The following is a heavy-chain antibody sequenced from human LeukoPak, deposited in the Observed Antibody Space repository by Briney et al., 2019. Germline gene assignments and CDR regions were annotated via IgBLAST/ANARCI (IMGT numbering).Heavy chain of an antibody. Sequence: PGGSLRLSCVDSGFTFSGYWMHWVRQAPGMGLVWVSRLNSDGTTINYADSVKGRFTISRDNAKNTVYLQMSGLRDDDTALYFCVRGAGGPRNYVLDYWGQGALVSVSS. CDR3: VRGAGGPRNYVLDY. CDR1: GFTFSGYW. V-gene: IGHV3-74*01. CDR2: LNSDGTTI. D-gene: IGHD3-10*02. J-gene: IGHJ4*02.